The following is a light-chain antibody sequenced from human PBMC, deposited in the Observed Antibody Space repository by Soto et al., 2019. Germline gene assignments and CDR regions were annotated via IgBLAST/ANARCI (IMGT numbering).Light chain of an antibody. J-gene: IGLJ1*01. CDR3: CSYAGREV. CDR2: EGS. V-gene: IGLV2-23*01. Sequence: QSVLTQPASVSGSPGQSITISCTGTSSDVGSYNLVSWYQQHPGKAPKLMIYEGSKRPSGVSNRFSGSKSGNTASLTISGLQAEDEADYYCCSYAGREVFGTGTKVT. CDR1: SSDVGSYNL.